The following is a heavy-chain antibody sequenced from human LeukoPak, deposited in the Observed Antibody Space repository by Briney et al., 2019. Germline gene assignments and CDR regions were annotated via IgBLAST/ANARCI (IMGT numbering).Heavy chain of an antibody. CDR2: INSDGSST. D-gene: IGHD6-19*01. V-gene: IGHV3-74*01. CDR1: GFTFSSYW. Sequence: GSLRLSCAASGFTFSSYWMHWVRQAPGKGLVWVSRINSDGSSTSYADSVKGRFTISRDNAKNTLYLQMNSLRAEDTAVYYCARGYSSGWFRKYYFDYWGQGTLVTVSS. CDR3: ARGYSSGWFRKYYFDY. J-gene: IGHJ4*02.